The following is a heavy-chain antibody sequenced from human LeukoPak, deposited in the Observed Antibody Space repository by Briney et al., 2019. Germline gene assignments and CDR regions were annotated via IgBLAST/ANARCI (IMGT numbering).Heavy chain of an antibody. V-gene: IGHV3-21*01. CDR3: ASSYYYGSGSTRLGY. Sequence: GGSLRLSCAASGFTFSSYSMNWVRQAPGKGLEWVSSISSSSSYIYYADSVKGRFTISRDNAKNSPYLQMNSLRAEDTAVYYCASSYYYGSGSTRLGYWGQETLVTVSS. CDR2: ISSSSSYI. D-gene: IGHD3-10*01. CDR1: GFTFSSYS. J-gene: IGHJ4*02.